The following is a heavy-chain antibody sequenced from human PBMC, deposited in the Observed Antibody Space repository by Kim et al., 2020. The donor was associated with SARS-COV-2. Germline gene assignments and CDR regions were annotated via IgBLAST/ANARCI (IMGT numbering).Heavy chain of an antibody. CDR2: K. J-gene: IGHJ4*02. CDR3: ARDGGQHLAFDH. Sequence: KNYADSMRGLIAISRDMSKNTWYLQSNSLRAEDTAIYYCARDGGQHLAFDHWGQGTLVIVSS. D-gene: IGHD6-13*01. V-gene: IGHV3-33*01.